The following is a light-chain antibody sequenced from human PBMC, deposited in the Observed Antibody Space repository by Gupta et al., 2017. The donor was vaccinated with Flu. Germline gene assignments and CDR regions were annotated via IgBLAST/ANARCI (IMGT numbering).Light chain of an antibody. CDR2: KCS. J-gene: IGLJ3*02. Sequence: SLLTQPHSVSRSPGQPVTISCTRSSGSIVDYYLHWYQQHPGSAPTTMIYKCSRRHSGVPDRFSGAGDSSANTAALTISGLQTEDEADYYCQSYDGNSRVFGGGTKLTVL. CDR3: QSYDGNSRV. V-gene: IGLV6-57*03. CDR1: SGSIVDYY.